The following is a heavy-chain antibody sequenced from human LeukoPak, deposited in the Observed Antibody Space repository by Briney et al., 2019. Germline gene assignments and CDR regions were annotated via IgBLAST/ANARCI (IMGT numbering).Heavy chain of an antibody. CDR3: ARADRPNWYFDL. CDR2: INSHGSST. V-gene: IGHV3-74*01. J-gene: IGHJ2*01. CDR1: GFTFSSYC. Sequence: GGSLRLSCTASGFTFSSYCMHWVRQAPGKGLVWVSRINSHGSSTSYADSVKGRFTISRDNAKNTLYLQMNSLRAEDTAMYYCARADRPNWYFDLWGRGTLVTVSS.